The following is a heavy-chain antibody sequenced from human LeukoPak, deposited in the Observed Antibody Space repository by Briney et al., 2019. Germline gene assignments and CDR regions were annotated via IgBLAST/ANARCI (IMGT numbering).Heavy chain of an antibody. CDR1: GDSVPSNSAA. CDR3: AKSKFPAVHFDY. J-gene: IGHJ4*02. D-gene: IGHD2-21*01. V-gene: IGHV6-1*01. CDR2: TYYRSKWYN. Sequence: SQTLSLTCAISGDSVPSNSAAWNWIRQSPSRGLEWLGRTYYRSKWYNDYAVSVKSRITINPDTSKNQFSLQLNSVTPEDTAVYYCAKSKFPAVHFDYWGQGTLVTVSS.